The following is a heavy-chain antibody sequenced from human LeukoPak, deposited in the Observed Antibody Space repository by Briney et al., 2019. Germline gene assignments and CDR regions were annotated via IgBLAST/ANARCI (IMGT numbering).Heavy chain of an antibody. Sequence: SSETLSLTCTGSGGSISSGSYYWSWIRQPAGKGLEWIGRIYTSGSTNYNPSLKSRVTISVDTSKNQFSLKLSSVTAADTAVYYCARGYYDFWSGYHPWDYMDVWAKGPRSPSP. CDR1: GGSISSGSYY. V-gene: IGHV4-61*02. J-gene: IGHJ6*03. CDR3: ARGYYDFWSGYHPWDYMDV. CDR2: IYTSGST. D-gene: IGHD3-3*01.